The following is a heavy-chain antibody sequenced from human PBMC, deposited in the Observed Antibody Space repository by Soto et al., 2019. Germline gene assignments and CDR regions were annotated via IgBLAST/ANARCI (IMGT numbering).Heavy chain of an antibody. CDR1: GFTFSSYA. CDR2: ISSNGGST. J-gene: IGHJ5*02. CDR3: VKDPPNLYDSSGYHPNWFDP. Sequence: GGSLRLSCSASGFTFSSYAMHWVRQAPGKGLEYVSAISSNGGSTYYADSVKGRFTISRDNSKNTLYLQMSSLRAEDTAVYYCVKDPPNLYDSSGYHPNWFDPWGQGTLVTVSS. V-gene: IGHV3-64D*08. D-gene: IGHD3-22*01.